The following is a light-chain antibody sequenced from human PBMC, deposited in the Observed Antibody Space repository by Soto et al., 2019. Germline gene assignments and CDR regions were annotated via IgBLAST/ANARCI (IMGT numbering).Light chain of an antibody. V-gene: IGLV1-44*01. Sequence: QSVLTQPPSASGTPGQRVTISCSGSSSNIGSNTVNWYQQLPGTAPKLLIYSNDQRPSGVPDRFSGSKSGTSATLAISGLQSDDEADYYCAAWGDSLNGYVFGTGTQLTVL. CDR3: AAWGDSLNGYV. CDR1: SSNIGSNT. J-gene: IGLJ1*01. CDR2: SND.